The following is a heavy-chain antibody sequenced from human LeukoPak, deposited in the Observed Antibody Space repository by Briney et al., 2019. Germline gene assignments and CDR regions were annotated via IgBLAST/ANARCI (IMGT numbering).Heavy chain of an antibody. CDR2: INSDGSAT. V-gene: IGHV3-74*01. J-gene: IGHJ4*02. D-gene: IGHD3-16*02. Sequence: GGSLRLSCAASGFSVSNNYMSWVRQPPGKGLVWVSRINSDGSATAYADSVKGRFTISRDNAENTLYLQMNSLRAEDTAVYYCARGTAGYHSSYFDYWGQGTLVTVSS. CDR1: GFSVSNNY. CDR3: ARGTAGYHSSYFDY.